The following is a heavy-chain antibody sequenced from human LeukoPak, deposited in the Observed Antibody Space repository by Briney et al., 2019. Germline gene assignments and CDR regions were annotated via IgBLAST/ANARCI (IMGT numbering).Heavy chain of an antibody. J-gene: IGHJ4*02. Sequence: PGGSLRLSCAASGFTFSSYAMHWVRQAPGKGLEYVSAISSNGGSTYYANSVKGRFTISRDNYKNTLYLQMGSLRAEDMAVYYCARDRGWGSFPLYYFDYWGQGTLVTVSS. CDR2: ISSNGGST. CDR1: GFTFSSYA. CDR3: ARDRGWGSFPLYYFDY. V-gene: IGHV3-64*01. D-gene: IGHD3-10*01.